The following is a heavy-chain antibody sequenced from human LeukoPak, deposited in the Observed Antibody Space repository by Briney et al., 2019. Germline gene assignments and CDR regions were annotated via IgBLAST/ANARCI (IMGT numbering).Heavy chain of an antibody. D-gene: IGHD5-12*01. V-gene: IGHV3-30-3*01. CDR3: ARDTPDIVATTPPHYFDY. CDR1: GFTFSNNA. CDR2: ISYDGTNK. J-gene: IGHJ4*02. Sequence: GGSLRLSCAASGFTFSNNAMHWVRQAPGKWLEWVAGISYDGTNKYYADSVEGRFTISRVNSKNTLFLQMNSLRAEDTAVYYCARDTPDIVATTPPHYFDYWGQGTLVTVSS.